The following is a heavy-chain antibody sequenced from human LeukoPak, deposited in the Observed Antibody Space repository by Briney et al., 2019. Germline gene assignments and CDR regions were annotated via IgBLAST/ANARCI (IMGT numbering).Heavy chain of an antibody. V-gene: IGHV3-53*01. D-gene: IGHD5-18*01. Sequence: PGGSLRLSCAASWFNVSSSYMSRVRQAPGEGLEWVSLIYSGGSTYYAASVKGRFTISRDNSKNTLYLQMNSLRPEDAAVYYCAKGYGYAYEYWGQGHLITVSS. CDR3: AKGYGYAYEY. CDR1: WFNVSSSY. CDR2: IYSGGST. J-gene: IGHJ4*02.